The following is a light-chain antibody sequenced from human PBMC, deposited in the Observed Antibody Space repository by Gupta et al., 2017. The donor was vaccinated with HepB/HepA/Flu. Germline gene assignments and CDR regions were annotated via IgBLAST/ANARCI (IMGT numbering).Light chain of an antibody. Sequence: SVLPQPPSASGTPGQRVTLSCSGSSSTIGRNYVYWYQQHPGTAPKLLNYRSNQPPPGVPARFAGSKSDTSASLAISGLRAEDEADYYCAACDDSLRGKVFGGGTKLTVL. V-gene: IGLV1-47*01. CDR2: RSN. J-gene: IGLJ3*02. CDR3: AACDDSLRGKV. CDR1: SSTIGRNY.